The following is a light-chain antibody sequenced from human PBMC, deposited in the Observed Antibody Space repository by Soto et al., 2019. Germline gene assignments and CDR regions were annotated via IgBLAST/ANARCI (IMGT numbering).Light chain of an antibody. CDR3: SSYTSSSTLV. V-gene: IGLV2-14*01. Sequence: QSALTQPASVSGSPGQSITISCTGTSSDVGGYKYVSWSQQHPGKAPKLMIYEVRSRPSGVSNRFSGSKSGNTASLTISELQAEDEADYYCSSYTSSSTLVFGTGTKVTVL. J-gene: IGLJ1*01. CDR1: SSDVGGYKY. CDR2: EVR.